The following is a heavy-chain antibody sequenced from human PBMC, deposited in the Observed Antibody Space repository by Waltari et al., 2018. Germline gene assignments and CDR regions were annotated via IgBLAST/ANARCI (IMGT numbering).Heavy chain of an antibody. J-gene: IGHJ6*02. CDR3: AKTLSDPSVGGLDV. D-gene: IGHD1-26*01. V-gene: IGHV3-23*04. Sequence: EVQLVESGGGLVQPGGCLRLSCEASGFTFGRSAMTWVRQVPGKGLEWLSAMSGGGGSTYYADSVQGRFIISRDPSKNTLFLQLNSLRVEDTAVYFCAKTLSDPSVGGLDVWGQGTPVTVSS. CDR2: MSGGGGST. CDR1: GFTFGRSA.